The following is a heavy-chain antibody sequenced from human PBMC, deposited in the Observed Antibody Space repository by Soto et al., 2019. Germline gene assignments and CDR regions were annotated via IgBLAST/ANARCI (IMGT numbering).Heavy chain of an antibody. D-gene: IGHD1-1*01. CDR3: AKDLFWTLPGSVDY. CDR1: GFTFSSYG. J-gene: IGHJ4*02. CDR2: ISYDGSNK. V-gene: IGHV3-30*18. Sequence: QVQLVESGGGVVQPGRSLRLSCAASGFTFSSYGMHWVRQAPGKGLEWVAVISYDGSNKYYADSVKGRFTISRDNSKNTLYLRMNSLRAEDTAVYYCAKDLFWTLPGSVDYWGQGTLVTVSS.